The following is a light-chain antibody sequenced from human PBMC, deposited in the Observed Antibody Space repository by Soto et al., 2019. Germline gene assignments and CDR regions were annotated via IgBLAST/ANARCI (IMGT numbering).Light chain of an antibody. CDR2: EVN. V-gene: IGLV2-23*02. Sequence: QSALTQPASVSGSPGQSITISCSGTSSNIGGYNVVSWYQQHPGKAPKVIVYEVNKRPSGVSGRFSGSKSGNTASLTISGLQAEDEADYYCCSFTSSNTHVFGTGTKVTVL. CDR1: SSNIGGYNV. J-gene: IGLJ1*01. CDR3: CSFTSSNTHV.